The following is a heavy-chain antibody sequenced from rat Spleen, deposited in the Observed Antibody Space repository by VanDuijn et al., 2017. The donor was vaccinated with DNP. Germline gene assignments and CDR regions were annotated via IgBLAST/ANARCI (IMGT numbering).Heavy chain of an antibody. Sequence: EVQLVESGGGFVQPGRSLKLSCAASGFTFSDYNMAWVRQAPKKGLEWVATISYDGSSTYYRDSVKGRFTVSRDNAKSTLYLQMNSLRSEDTATYYCARRDGGYSDYWGQGVMVTVSS. CDR2: ISYDGSST. J-gene: IGHJ2*01. CDR3: ARRDGGYSDY. CDR1: GFTFSDYN. V-gene: IGHV5-7*01. D-gene: IGHD1-11*01.